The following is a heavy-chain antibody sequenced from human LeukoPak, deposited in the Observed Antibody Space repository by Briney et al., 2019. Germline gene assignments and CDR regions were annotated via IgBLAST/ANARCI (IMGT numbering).Heavy chain of an antibody. J-gene: IGHJ4*02. V-gene: IGHV1-8*03. CDR2: MNPNSGNT. Sequence: ASVTVSCKASAYTFTSYDINWVRQAPGQGLEWMGWMNPNSGNTGYAQKFQGRVTITRNTSISTAYMELSSLRSEDTAVYYCARAGGPAVTTYYFDYWGQGTLVTVSS. CDR3: ARAGGPAVTTYYFDY. CDR1: AYTFTSYD. D-gene: IGHD4-17*01.